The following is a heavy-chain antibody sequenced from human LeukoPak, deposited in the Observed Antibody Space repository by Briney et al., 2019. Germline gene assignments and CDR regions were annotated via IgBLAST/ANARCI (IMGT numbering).Heavy chain of an antibody. V-gene: IGHV3-48*03. CDR1: GFTLSSYE. D-gene: IGHD3-9*01. CDR2: ISSSGSTI. Sequence: GGSLRLSCAASGFTLSSYEMNWVRQAPGKGLEWVSYISSSGSTIYYADSVKGRFTISRDNAKNSLYLQMNSLRAEDTAVYYCAREGKTQNYDILTGYYTQYFEYWGQGTLVTVSS. CDR3: AREGKTQNYDILTGYYTQYFEY. J-gene: IGHJ4*02.